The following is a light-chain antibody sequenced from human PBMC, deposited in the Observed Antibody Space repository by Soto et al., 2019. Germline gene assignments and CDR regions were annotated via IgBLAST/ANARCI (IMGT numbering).Light chain of an antibody. CDR3: SSYTSSSTYV. CDR1: SSDVGHYNY. Sequence: QSALTQPPSASGSPGQSVTISCTGTSSDVGHYNYVSWYQQHPGKAPKFIIYEVTNRPSGVSDRLSGSKSGNTASLTISGLQAEDEADYYCSSYTSSSTYVFGVGTKLTVL. CDR2: EVT. V-gene: IGLV2-18*02. J-gene: IGLJ1*01.